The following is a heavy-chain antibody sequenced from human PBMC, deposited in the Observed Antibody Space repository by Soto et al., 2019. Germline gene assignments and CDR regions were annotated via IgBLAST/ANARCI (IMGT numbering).Heavy chain of an antibody. CDR1: GGSISSYY. J-gene: IGHJ4*02. V-gene: IGHV4-4*07. CDR3: ARERYDILTGYYNFDY. Sequence: DTLSLTCTVSGGSISSYYWSWIRQPAGKGLEWIGRIYTSGSTNYNPSLKSRVTMSVDTSKNQFSLKLSSVTAADTAVYYCARERYDILTGYYNFDYWGQGTLVTVSS. D-gene: IGHD3-9*01. CDR2: IYTSGST.